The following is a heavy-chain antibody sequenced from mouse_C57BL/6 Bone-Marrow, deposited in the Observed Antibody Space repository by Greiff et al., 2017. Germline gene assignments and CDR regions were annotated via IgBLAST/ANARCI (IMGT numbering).Heavy chain of an antibody. CDR1: GYTFTSYW. D-gene: IGHD2-10*01. CDR2: IDPSDSYT. V-gene: IGHV1-50*01. Sequence: QVQLQQPGAELVKPGASVKLSCKASGYTFTSYWMQWVKQRPGQGLEWIGEIDPSDSYTNYNQKFKGKATLTVDTSSSTAYMQLSSLTSEDSAVYYCSYYGNYVDAMDYWGQGTSVTVSS. CDR3: SYYGNYVDAMDY. J-gene: IGHJ4*01.